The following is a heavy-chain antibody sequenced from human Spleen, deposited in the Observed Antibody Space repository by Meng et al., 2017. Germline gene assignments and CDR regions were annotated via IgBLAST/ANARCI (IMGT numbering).Heavy chain of an antibody. CDR2: LWYDGTKK. CDR3: ARDPPHMYYDFWSGYLNFDY. CDR1: GFTFSSYS. D-gene: IGHD3-3*01. J-gene: IGHJ4*02. V-gene: IGHV3-33*08. Sequence: GESLKISCAASGFTFSSYSMNWVRQAPGKGLEWVAVLWYDGTKKFYADSVKGRFTISRDNAKNSLYLQMNSLRAEDTAVYYCARDPPHMYYDFWSGYLNFDYWGQGTLVTVSS.